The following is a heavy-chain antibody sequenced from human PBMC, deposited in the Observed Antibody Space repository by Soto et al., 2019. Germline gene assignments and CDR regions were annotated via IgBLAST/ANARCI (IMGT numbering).Heavy chain of an antibody. CDR3: VRATYFSDSSGYTRCLDY. V-gene: IGHV3-72*01. J-gene: IGHJ4*02. D-gene: IGHD3-22*01. CDR2: SRDKPQGYST. CDR1: GFTLSDRY. Sequence: GGSLRLSCAGSGFTLSDRYIDWVRQAPGKGLEWVGRSRDKPQGYSTAYAASVKGRFTTSRDESKNSAYLQMNSLKTEDTAVYYCVRATYFSDSSGYTRCLDYWGQGTLVTVSS.